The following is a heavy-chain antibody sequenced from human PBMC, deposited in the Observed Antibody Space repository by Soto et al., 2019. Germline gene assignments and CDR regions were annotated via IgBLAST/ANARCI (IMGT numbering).Heavy chain of an antibody. V-gene: IGHV3-74*01. CDR1: GFTFSMYW. D-gene: IGHD1-1*01. CDR2: INDDGSST. CDR3: TRGPRSTSTGTGAF. Sequence: GGSLRLSCAASGFTFSMYWMHGVRQVPGKGPEWVSRINDDGSSTNYADSVKGRFTISRDNAKNTLYLQMNDLRAEDTAVYYCTRGPRSTSTGTGAFWGQGTLVTVSS. J-gene: IGHJ4*02.